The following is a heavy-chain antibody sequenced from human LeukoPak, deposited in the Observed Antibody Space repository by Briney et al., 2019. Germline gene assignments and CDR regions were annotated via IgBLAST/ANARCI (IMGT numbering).Heavy chain of an antibody. CDR2: INRDGGTT. V-gene: IGHV3-74*01. Sequence: GGSLRLSCAASGFTFSSYWMHWVRQVPGKGLVWVSRINRDGGTTGYSDSVKGRFTISRDNAKNTLYLQMNSLRAEDTAVYYCAIAPTGGIEWQLLKWGQGTLVTVSS. D-gene: IGHD2-15*01. CDR3: AIAPTGGIEWQLLK. CDR1: GFTFSSYW. J-gene: IGHJ4*02.